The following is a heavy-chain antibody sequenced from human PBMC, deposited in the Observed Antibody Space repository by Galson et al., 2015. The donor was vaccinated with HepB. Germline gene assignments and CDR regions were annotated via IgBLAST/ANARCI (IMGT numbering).Heavy chain of an antibody. J-gene: IGHJ5*02. Sequence: SLRLSCAASNFNFATYVMHWVRQAPGKGLEWVALISYDGVDKYYADSVKGRFSISRDNSRNTLYLQMNALRPEDTALYHCVRGETHYASGNFSPFDPWGQGTRVTVSS. D-gene: IGHD3-10*01. CDR2: ISYDGVDK. CDR3: VRGETHYASGNFSPFDP. V-gene: IGHV3-30-3*01. CDR1: NFNFATYV.